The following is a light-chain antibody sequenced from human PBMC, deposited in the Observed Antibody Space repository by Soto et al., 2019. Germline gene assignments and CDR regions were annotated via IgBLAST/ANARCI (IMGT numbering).Light chain of an antibody. CDR1: SSNIGSNT. CDR2: SNN. J-gene: IGLJ2*01. Sequence: QAVVTQQPSASGTPGQRVTISCSGSSSNIGSNTVNWYQQLPGTAPKLLIYSNNQRPSGVPDRFSGSKSGTSASLAISGLQSEDEADYYCAAWDDSLNGYVVFGGGTKLTVL. V-gene: IGLV1-44*01. CDR3: AAWDDSLNGYVV.